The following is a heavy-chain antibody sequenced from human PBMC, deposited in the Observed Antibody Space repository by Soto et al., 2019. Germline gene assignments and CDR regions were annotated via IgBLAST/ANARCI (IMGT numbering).Heavy chain of an antibody. CDR2: IRTKTNSYAT. V-gene: IGHV3-73*01. CDR1: GFIFSDSA. J-gene: IGHJ5*02. Sequence: GGSLRLSYTTSGFIFSDSAVHLVRQAPGKGLEWIARIRTKTNSYATAYVASVQGRFTVARDESKNTAYLQMNSLKTDDTAIYYCTRLEESGCCDDDRYSAYDLRGPGTPVTVSS. D-gene: IGHD2-21*02. CDR3: TRLEESGCCDDDRYSAYDL.